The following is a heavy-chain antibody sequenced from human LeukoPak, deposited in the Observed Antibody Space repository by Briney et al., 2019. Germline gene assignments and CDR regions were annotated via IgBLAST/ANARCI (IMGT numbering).Heavy chain of an antibody. CDR1: GYTFTDYY. D-gene: IGHD1-26*01. CDR2: INPNSGGT. J-gene: IGHJ4*02. CDR3: ARQREGNFDY. Sequence: ASVTVSFKASGYTFTDYYMHWVRQAPGQGGEWMGWINPNSGGTKYAQKFQGRVTMTRDTSISTAYMELSRLRSDDTAVYYCARQREGNFDYWGQGTLVTVSS. V-gene: IGHV1-2*02.